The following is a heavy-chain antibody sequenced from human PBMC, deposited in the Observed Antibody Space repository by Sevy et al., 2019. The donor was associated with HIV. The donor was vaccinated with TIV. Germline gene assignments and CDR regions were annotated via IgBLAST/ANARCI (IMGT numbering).Heavy chain of an antibody. D-gene: IGHD3-10*01. CDR3: VKKGPPGRGEYYFDC. CDR2: FSGSGSIT. Sequence: GGSLRLSCAASGFTFSNYALSWVRQAPGKGLEWVSGFSGSGSITYDADSVKGRFAISRDNSKNTLYLEMNSLRVDDTAVYYCVKKGPPGRGEYYFDCWGQGTLVTVSS. CDR1: GFTFSNYA. V-gene: IGHV3-23*01. J-gene: IGHJ4*02.